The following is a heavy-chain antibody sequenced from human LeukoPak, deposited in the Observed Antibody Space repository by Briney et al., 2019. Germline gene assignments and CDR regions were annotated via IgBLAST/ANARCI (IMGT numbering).Heavy chain of an antibody. CDR3: ARDVSSGRTAYDAFDI. V-gene: IGHV3-74*01. D-gene: IGHD3-22*01. CDR1: GFTFSSYW. CDR2: INSDGSST. J-gene: IGHJ3*02. Sequence: GGSLRLSCAASGFTFSSYWMHWVRQAPGKGLVWVSRINSDGSSTSYADSVKGRFTISRDNAKNTLYLQMNSLRAEDTAVYYCARDVSSGRTAYDAFDICGQGTMVTVSS.